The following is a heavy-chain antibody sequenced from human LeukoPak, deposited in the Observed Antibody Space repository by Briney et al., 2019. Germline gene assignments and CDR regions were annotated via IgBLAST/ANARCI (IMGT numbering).Heavy chain of an antibody. V-gene: IGHV3-53*01. CDR1: GFTFSSYA. CDR3: ARAMIQLDAFDI. Sequence: GGSLRLSCVASGFTFSSYAMSWVRQAPGKGLEWVSDIYSGGSTYYADSVKGRFTISRDNSKNTLYLQMNSLRAEDTAVYYCARAMIQLDAFDIWGQGTMVTVSS. CDR2: IYSGGST. J-gene: IGHJ3*02. D-gene: IGHD5-18*01.